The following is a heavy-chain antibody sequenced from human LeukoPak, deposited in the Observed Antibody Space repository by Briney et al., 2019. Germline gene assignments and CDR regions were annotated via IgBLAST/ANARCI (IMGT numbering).Heavy chain of an antibody. J-gene: IGHJ4*02. CDR1: GFTFSSYE. D-gene: IGHD3-22*01. CDR3: VKGPRRDPLYDSSGYYSDY. CDR2: ISSNGGGT. Sequence: PGGSLRLSCAASGFTFSSYEMNWVRQAPGEGLEYVSAISSNGGGTYYADSVKGRFTISRDNSKNTLFLQMSSLRAEDTAVYYCVKGPRRDPLYDSSGYYSDYWGQGTLVTVSS. V-gene: IGHV3-64D*09.